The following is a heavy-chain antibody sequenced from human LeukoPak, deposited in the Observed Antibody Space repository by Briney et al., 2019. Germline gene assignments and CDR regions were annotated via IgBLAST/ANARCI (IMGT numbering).Heavy chain of an antibody. J-gene: IGHJ4*02. Sequence: PGGSLRLSCAAPGFTFSNYAMSWVRQAPGKGLEWVSAITNSGDNTYYADSVKGRFTISRDNSKNTLYLQINSLRAEDTAIYYCAKAPMEDSWYIHFDYWGQGTLVTVSS. D-gene: IGHD6-13*01. V-gene: IGHV3-23*01. CDR1: GFTFSNYA. CDR2: ITNSGDNT. CDR3: AKAPMEDSWYIHFDY.